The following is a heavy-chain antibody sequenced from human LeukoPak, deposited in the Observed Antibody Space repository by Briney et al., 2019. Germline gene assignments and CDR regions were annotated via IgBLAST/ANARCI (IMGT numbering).Heavy chain of an antibody. V-gene: IGHV1-69*13. CDR2: IIPIFGTA. Sequence: SVKVSCKASGGTFSSYAISWVRLAPGQGLEWMGGIIPIFGTANYAQKFQGRVTITADESTSTAYMELNSLRSEDTAVYYCARGYCSGGSCYYYYGMDVWGQGTTVTVSS. J-gene: IGHJ6*02. CDR1: GGTFSSYA. D-gene: IGHD2-15*01. CDR3: ARGYCSGGSCYYYYGMDV.